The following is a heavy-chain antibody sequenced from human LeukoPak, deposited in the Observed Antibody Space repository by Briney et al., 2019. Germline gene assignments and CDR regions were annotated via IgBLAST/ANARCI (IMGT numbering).Heavy chain of an antibody. Sequence: SETLSLTCAVYGGSFSGYYWSWIRQPPGKGLEWIGEINHSGSTNYNPSLKSRVTISVDTSKNQFSLKLSSVTAADTAVYYCARTTYGDYEEDWFDPWGRGTLVTVSS. CDR1: GGSFSGYY. V-gene: IGHV4-34*01. CDR2: INHSGST. J-gene: IGHJ5*02. CDR3: ARTTYGDYEEDWFDP. D-gene: IGHD4-17*01.